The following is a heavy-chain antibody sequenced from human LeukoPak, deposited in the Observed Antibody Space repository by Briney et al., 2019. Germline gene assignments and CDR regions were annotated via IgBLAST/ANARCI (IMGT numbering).Heavy chain of an antibody. J-gene: IGHJ4*02. CDR3: ARRSGNWYYFDY. CDR2: MSTYNGDT. Sequence: ASVKVSCKASGYTFTSYGISWVRQAPGQGLDWMGWMSTYNGDTKYVQKFQGRVSMATDTSTNTAYMELRSLTSDDTAVYYCARRSGNWYYFDYWGQGTRVTVSS. V-gene: IGHV1-18*01. CDR1: GYTFTSYG. D-gene: IGHD6-13*01.